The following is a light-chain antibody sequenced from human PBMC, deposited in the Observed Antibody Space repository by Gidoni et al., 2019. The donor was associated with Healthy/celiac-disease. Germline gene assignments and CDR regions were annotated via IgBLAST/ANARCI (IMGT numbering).Light chain of an antibody. V-gene: IGKV3-11*01. CDR3: QQRSNWPRT. CDR2: DAS. CDR1: QSVRSY. J-gene: IGKJ3*01. Sequence: EIVLTQSPATLSLSPGDRATLSCRASQSVRSYLAWYQQKPGQAPRLLIYDASNRATGIPARFSGSGSGTDFTLTISSLEPADFAVYYCQQRSNWPRTFGPGTKVDI.